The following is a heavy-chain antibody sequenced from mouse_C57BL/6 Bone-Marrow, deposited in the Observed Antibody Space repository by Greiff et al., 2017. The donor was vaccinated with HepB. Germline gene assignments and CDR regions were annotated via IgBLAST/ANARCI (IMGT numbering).Heavy chain of an antibody. Sequence: VKLQESGAELVKPGASVKMSCKASGYTFTTYPIEWMKQNHGKSLEWIGNFHPYNDDTKYNEKFKGKAILTVEKSSSTVYLELSRLTSDDSAVYYCARRGAYYSNSFDYWGQGTTLTVSS. J-gene: IGHJ2*01. V-gene: IGHV1-47*01. CDR3: ARRGAYYSNSFDY. D-gene: IGHD2-5*01. CDR1: GYTFTTYP. CDR2: FHPYNDDT.